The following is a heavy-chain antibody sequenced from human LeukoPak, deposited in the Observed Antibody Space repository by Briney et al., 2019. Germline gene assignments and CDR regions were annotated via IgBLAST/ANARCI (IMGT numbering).Heavy chain of an antibody. D-gene: IGHD5-24*01. Sequence: PGGSLRLSCAASGFTFSSYSMNWVRQAPGKGLEWVSSISSSSSYIYYADSVKGRFTISRDNAKNSLYLQMNSLRAEDTAVYYCARATPPNYVEMADWGQGTLVTVSS. V-gene: IGHV3-21*01. J-gene: IGHJ4*02. CDR3: ARATPPNYVEMAD. CDR1: GFTFSSYS. CDR2: ISSSSSYI.